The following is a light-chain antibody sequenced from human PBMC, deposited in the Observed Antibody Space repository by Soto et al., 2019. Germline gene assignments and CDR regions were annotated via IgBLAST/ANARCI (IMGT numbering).Light chain of an antibody. V-gene: IGKV3-20*01. Sequence: EILLTQSPGTLSLSPGERATLSCRASQTFSNSFLSWFQQIPGKAPRLLIYGASMRATGIPDRFSGGGSGTDFTLTIRRLQPEDFAVYYCQQCGSSSTFGQGTRLEIK. CDR3: QQCGSSST. CDR2: GAS. CDR1: QTFSNSF. J-gene: IGKJ5*01.